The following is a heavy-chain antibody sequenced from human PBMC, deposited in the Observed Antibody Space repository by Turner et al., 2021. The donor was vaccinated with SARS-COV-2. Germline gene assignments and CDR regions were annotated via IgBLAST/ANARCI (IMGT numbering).Heavy chain of an antibody. CDR3: AKDSGAVDGSFDF. D-gene: IGHD3-10*01. J-gene: IGHJ4*02. CDR1: GYRFNGYY. V-gene: IGHV1-2*02. CDR2: INPNTGAT. Sequence: QVQLVQSGTEVRKPGASVKVSCRASGYRFNGYYIHWVRQAPGQGLEWMGWINPNTGATNYAQKSQGRVTLTSDTSIRTVYMELTRLRADDTAVYYCAKDSGAVDGSFDFWGQGSLVAVSS.